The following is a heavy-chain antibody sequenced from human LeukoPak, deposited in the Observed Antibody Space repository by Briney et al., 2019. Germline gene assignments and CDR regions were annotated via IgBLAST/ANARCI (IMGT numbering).Heavy chain of an antibody. D-gene: IGHD1-26*01. CDR1: GFTFSSCA. J-gene: IGHJ6*02. Sequence: PGGSLRLSCAGSGFTFSSCAMSWVRQAPGKGLEWVSTISGSGGAGTYYADSVKGRFTVSRDNSRNTLYLPMNSLRAEDTAVYYCVKDRGGSPFYGMDVWGQGTTVTVSS. CDR3: VKDRGGSPFYGMDV. V-gene: IGHV3-23*01. CDR2: ISGSGGAGT.